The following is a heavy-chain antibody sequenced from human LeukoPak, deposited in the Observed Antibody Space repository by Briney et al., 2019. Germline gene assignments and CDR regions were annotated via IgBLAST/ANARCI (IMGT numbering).Heavy chain of an antibody. Sequence: GGSLRLSCAASGFTFSDYYMSWIRQAPGKGLEWVSYISSSGSTIYYADSVKGRFTISRDNAKNSLYLQMNSLRAEDTAVYYCARDSIVVVPAAMISGMDVWGQGTTVTVSS. CDR2: ISSSGSTI. V-gene: IGHV3-11*01. CDR3: ARDSIVVVPAAMISGMDV. J-gene: IGHJ6*02. CDR1: GFTFSDYY. D-gene: IGHD2-2*01.